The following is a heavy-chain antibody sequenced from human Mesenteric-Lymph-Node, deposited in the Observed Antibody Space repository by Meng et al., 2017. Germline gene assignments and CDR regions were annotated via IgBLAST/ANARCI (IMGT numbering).Heavy chain of an antibody. D-gene: IGHD2-2*01. CDR2: IYYSGST. J-gene: IGHJ4*02. V-gene: IGHV4-31*03. Sequence: VALQESGPGLVKPYQTLSLTCTVSGGAISSGGYYWSWLGQHPAKGGEWIGYIYYSGSTYYNPPLKSRVTISVETSKNQLFLQLSSVTAADTAGYYCARGGRSTQVGVSVYWGQGNLVTVSS. CDR3: ARGGRSTQVGVSVY. CDR1: GGAISSGGYY.